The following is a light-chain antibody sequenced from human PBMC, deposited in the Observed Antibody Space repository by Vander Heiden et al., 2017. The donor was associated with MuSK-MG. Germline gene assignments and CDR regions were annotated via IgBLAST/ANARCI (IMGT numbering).Light chain of an antibody. CDR1: QTVHNN. CDR3: QQYASWPIT. J-gene: IGKJ5*01. Sequence: MVMTQSPATLSVSSGERATLSCRASQTVHNNYLAWYQQKPGQAPSLLSYGVSTRATGIPARFNGSGSETEFTLTISSLQSEDFAVYYCQQYASWPITFGQGTRLEIK. V-gene: IGKV3-15*01. CDR2: GVS.